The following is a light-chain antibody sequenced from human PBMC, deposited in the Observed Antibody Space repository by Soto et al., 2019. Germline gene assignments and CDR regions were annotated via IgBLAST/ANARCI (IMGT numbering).Light chain of an antibody. CDR3: QQYNKWPYT. V-gene: IGKV3-15*01. CDR1: QSVGRN. J-gene: IGKJ2*01. Sequence: EIVMTQSPVALSVSPGESAALSCRASQSVGRNFAWYQQRPGQAPRVLIYGTSTRATGVPARFSGSGSGTDVALTISSRQSEGFAVYYCQQYNKWPYTFGQGTRLEIK. CDR2: GTS.